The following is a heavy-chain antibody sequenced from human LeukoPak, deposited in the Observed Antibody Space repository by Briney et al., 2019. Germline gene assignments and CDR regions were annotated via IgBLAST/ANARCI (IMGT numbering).Heavy chain of an antibody. CDR2: INHSGST. J-gene: IGHJ4*02. Sequence: SETLSLTCAVYGGSSSGYYWTWIRQPPGKGLEWIGEINHSGSTNYNPSLKSRVTISVDTSKNQFSLKLSSVTAADTAVYYCARGRIAVADWGQGTLVTVSS. V-gene: IGHV4-34*01. CDR1: GGSSSGYY. CDR3: ARGRIAVAD. D-gene: IGHD6-19*01.